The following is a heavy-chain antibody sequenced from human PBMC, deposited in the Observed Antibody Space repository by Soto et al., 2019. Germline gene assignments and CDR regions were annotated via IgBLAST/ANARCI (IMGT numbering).Heavy chain of an antibody. J-gene: IGHJ5*02. D-gene: IGHD2-21*02. Sequence: ASVEVSCKASGYTFTSYDINCVRQATGQGLEWMGWMNPSSGNTGYAQKFQGRVTMTRNTSISTAYMELSSLRSEDTAVYYCARAPTARYNWFDPWGQGTLVTVSS. CDR1: GYTFTSYD. V-gene: IGHV1-8*01. CDR3: ARAPTARYNWFDP. CDR2: MNPSSGNT.